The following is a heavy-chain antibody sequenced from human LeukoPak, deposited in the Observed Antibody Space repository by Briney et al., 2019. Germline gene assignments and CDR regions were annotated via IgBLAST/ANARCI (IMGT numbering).Heavy chain of an antibody. Sequence: SETLSLTCTVSGVSLSSHYWSWIRQPPGKGLEWIGYIYYSGASNYSPSLKSRVTMSVDTSKNQFSLKLSSVTAADTALYYCARALRDSNYGWFDPWGQGTLVTVSS. CDR2: IYYSGAS. J-gene: IGHJ5*02. CDR3: ARALRDSNYGWFDP. D-gene: IGHD4-11*01. V-gene: IGHV4-59*11. CDR1: GVSLSSHY.